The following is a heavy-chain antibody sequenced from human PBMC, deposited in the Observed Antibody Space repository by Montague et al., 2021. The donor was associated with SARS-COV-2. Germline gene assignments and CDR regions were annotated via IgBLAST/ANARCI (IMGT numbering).Heavy chain of an antibody. J-gene: IGHJ6*02. D-gene: IGHD6-19*01. V-gene: IGHV6-1*01. CDR2: TYYRSKWYN. CDR1: GDTVSSNSAA. CDR3: ARGADRYYFYGMDV. Sequence: CASSGDTVSSNSAAWNWIRQSPSRGLEWLGRTYYRSKWYNEYAVSVNGRITINPDTSKNQFSLQVNSVTPEDTAVYYCARGADRYYFYGMDVWGQGTTVTVSS.